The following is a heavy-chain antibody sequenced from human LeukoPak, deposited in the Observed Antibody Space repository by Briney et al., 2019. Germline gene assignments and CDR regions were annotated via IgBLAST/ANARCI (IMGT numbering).Heavy chain of an antibody. CDR2: IYHTGST. CDR3: AREISMTVGGGAFDI. J-gene: IGHJ3*02. D-gene: IGHD3-22*01. Sequence: SETLSLTCTVSGGSISNSYLTWIRQPPGKGLEWIGYIYHTGSTNYNPSLKSRVTISVDTSKNQFSLKLTSVTAADTAVYYCAREISMTVGGGAFDIWGQGTMVTVSS. CDR1: GGSISNSY. V-gene: IGHV4-59*01.